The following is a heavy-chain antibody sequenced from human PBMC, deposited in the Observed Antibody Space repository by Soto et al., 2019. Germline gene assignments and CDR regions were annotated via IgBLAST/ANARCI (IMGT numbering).Heavy chain of an antibody. CDR1: GGSISNYF. Sequence: SETLSLTCTVSGGSISNYFCNWIRQPAGKGLEWIGRIDNSGSTNYNPSLKSRITMSADTSRNQFSLKLNSVTAADTAVYYCTRGGQDFWSGPFDYWGQGALVTVSS. CDR3: TRGGQDFWSGPFDY. V-gene: IGHV4-4*07. D-gene: IGHD3-3*01. J-gene: IGHJ4*02. CDR2: IDNSGST.